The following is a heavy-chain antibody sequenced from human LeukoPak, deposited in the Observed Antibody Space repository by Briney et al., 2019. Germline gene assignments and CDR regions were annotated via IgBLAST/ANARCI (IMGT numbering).Heavy chain of an antibody. CDR1: GFTVSSNY. CDR3: ARERIRLWLRAGAFDI. CDR2: IYSGGST. V-gene: IGHV3-53*01. D-gene: IGHD5-18*01. J-gene: IGHJ3*02. Sequence: GGSLRLSCAASGFTVSSNYSSWVRQAPGKGLEWVSVIYSGGSTYYADSVKSRFTISRDNSKNTQYLQMNSLRAEDTAVYYCARERIRLWLRAGAFDIWGQGTMVTVSS.